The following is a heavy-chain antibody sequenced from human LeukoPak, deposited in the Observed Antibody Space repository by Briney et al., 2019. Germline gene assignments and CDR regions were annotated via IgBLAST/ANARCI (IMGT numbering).Heavy chain of an antibody. J-gene: IGHJ4*02. Sequence: ASVKVSCKASGGTFSSYAISWVRQAPGQGLEWMGWINPNSGGTNYAQKFQGRVTMTRDTSISTAYMELSRLRSDDTAVYYCARGGLTITFGGVPNRGYGYWGQGTLVTVSS. D-gene: IGHD3-16*01. CDR3: ARGGLTITFGGVPNRGYGY. CDR1: GGTFSSYA. CDR2: INPNSGGT. V-gene: IGHV1-2*02.